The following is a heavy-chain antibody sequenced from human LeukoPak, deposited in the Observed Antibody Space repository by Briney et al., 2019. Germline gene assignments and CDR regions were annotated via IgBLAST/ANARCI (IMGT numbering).Heavy chain of an antibody. D-gene: IGHD6-13*01. Sequence: PGRSLRLSCAASGFTFSSYAMHWVRQAPGKGLEGVAVISYDGSNKYYADSVKGRFTISRDNSKNTLYLQMNSLRAEDTAVYYCAREGIAAAGLNDYWGQGTLVTVSS. J-gene: IGHJ4*02. CDR2: ISYDGSNK. V-gene: IGHV3-30*04. CDR1: GFTFSSYA. CDR3: AREGIAAAGLNDY.